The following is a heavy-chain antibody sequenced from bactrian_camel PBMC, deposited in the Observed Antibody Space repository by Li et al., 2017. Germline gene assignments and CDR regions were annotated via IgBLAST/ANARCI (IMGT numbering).Heavy chain of an antibody. Sequence: VQLVESGGGLVQPGGSLRLSCAASGFTFSSVAMSWVRQAPGKGLEWVSSIDSGGSNTYYADSVKGRFTVSLNNDKNTGYLQMNSLKPDDTAKYYCAEAPYRDGFSTKCRGQGTQVTVS. J-gene: IGHJ4*01. V-gene: IGHV3S40*01. CDR2: IDSGGSNT. D-gene: IGHD4*01. CDR3: AEAPYRDGFSTKC. CDR1: GFTFSSVA.